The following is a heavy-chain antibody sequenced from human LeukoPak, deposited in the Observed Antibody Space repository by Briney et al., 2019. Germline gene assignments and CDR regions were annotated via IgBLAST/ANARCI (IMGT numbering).Heavy chain of an antibody. J-gene: IGHJ4*02. V-gene: IGHV4-34*01. CDR2: INHSGST. Sequence: PSETLSLTCTVSGGSISSYYWSWIRQPPGKGLEWIGEINHSGSTNYNPPLKSRVTISVDTSKNQFSLKLSSVTAADTAVYYCASGRRRYCTNGVCYPTFDYWGQGTLVTVSS. CDR1: GGSISSYY. CDR3: ASGRRRYCTNGVCYPTFDY. D-gene: IGHD2-8*01.